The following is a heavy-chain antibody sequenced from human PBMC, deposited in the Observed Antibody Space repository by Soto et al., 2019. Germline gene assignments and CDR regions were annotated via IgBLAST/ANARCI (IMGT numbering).Heavy chain of an antibody. J-gene: IGHJ6*02. CDR3: AKDARYYYGMDV. CDR2: ISGSGGST. CDR1: GFTFSTCA. Sequence: GGSLRLSCAASGFTFSTCAMSWVRQAPGKGLEWVSVISGSGGSTYYADSVKGRFTISRDNSKSTLYLQMNSMRVEDTAVYYCAKDARYYYGMDVWGQGTTVTVSS. V-gene: IGHV3-23*01.